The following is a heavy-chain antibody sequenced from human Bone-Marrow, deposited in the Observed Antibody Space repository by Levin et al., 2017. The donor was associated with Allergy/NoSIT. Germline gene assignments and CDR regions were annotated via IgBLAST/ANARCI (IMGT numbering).Heavy chain of an antibody. CDR2: ISAYNGNT. CDR3: ARDFYCTNGVCYRGGFDY. V-gene: IGHV1-18*01. Sequence: ASVKVSCKASGYTFTSYGISWVRQAPGQGLEWMGWISAYNGNTNYAQKLQGRVTMTTDTSTSTAYMELRSLRSDDTAVYYCARDFYCTNGVCYRGGFDYWGQGTLVTVSS. J-gene: IGHJ4*02. D-gene: IGHD2-8*01. CDR1: GYTFTSYG.